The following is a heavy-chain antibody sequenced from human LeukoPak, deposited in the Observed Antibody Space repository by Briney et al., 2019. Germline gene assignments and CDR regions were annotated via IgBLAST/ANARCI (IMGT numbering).Heavy chain of an antibody. V-gene: IGHV3-23*01. CDR1: GFTFSSHA. CDR2: ISGFGDNT. D-gene: IGHD3-22*01. CDR3: AKYVGLRRNYHDSSGPPTYFDY. Sequence: GGSLRLSCSASGFTFSSHALTWVRQAPGMGLEWVSTISGFGDNTYYADSVKGRFTISRDNSKNTLYLQMNSLRAEDTAVYYCAKYVGLRRNYHDSSGPPTYFDYWGQGTLVTVSS. J-gene: IGHJ4*02.